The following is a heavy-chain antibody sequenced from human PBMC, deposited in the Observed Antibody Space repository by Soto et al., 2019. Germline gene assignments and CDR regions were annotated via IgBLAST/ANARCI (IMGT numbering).Heavy chain of an antibody. CDR1: GYTFTSFG. D-gene: IGHD4-4*01. J-gene: IGHJ3*02. V-gene: IGHV1-18*04. CDR3: AKDGYGNNDGDALHI. CDR2: ISTYNGKA. Sequence: QGQLVQSGAEVKKPGASVKVSCKASGYTFTSFGITWVRQAPGQGLEWMGWISTYNGKANYAQKLQGRVTVTRDTSTNTAYMELRSLRSDDTAVYYCAKDGYGNNDGDALHIWGQGIMVTVSS.